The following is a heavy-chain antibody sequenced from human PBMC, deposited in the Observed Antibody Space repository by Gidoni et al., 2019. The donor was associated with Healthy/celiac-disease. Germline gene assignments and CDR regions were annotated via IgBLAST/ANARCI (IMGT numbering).Heavy chain of an antibody. V-gene: IGHV2-5*01. D-gene: IGHD3-10*01. Sequence: QITLKESGPTLVKPTQTLTLTCTFSGFSLSTSGVGVGWIRQPPGEALEWLALIYWNDDKRYSPSLKSRLTITKDTSKNQVVLTMTNMDPVDTATYYCAHSILWVGNGFSPAFDYWGQGTLVTVSS. CDR2: IYWNDDK. CDR3: AHSILWVGNGFSPAFDY. J-gene: IGHJ4*02. CDR1: GFSLSTSGVG.